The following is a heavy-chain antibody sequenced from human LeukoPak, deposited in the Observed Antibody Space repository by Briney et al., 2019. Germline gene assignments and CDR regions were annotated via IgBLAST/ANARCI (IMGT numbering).Heavy chain of an antibody. D-gene: IGHD1-26*01. Sequence: PGGSLRFSCAASGFTFINAWMSWVRQAPGKGLEWVGRIKSKADGGTTDYAAVVKGRFTISRDNSKNTLQMNSLKTEDTAVYYCTTEYEGSGSAFDIWGQGTMVTVSS. CDR3: TTEYEGSGSAFDI. J-gene: IGHJ3*02. V-gene: IGHV3-15*01. CDR1: GFTFINAW. CDR2: IKSKADGGTT.